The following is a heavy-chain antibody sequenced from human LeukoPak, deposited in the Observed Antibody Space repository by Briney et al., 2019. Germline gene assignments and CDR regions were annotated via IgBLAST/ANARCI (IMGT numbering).Heavy chain of an antibody. CDR2: IKSKTDGGTT. V-gene: IGHV3-15*01. J-gene: IGHJ4*02. D-gene: IGHD3-3*01. Sequence: GGSLRLSCAASGFTFSNAWMSWVRQAPGKGLEWVGRIKSKTDGGTTDYAAPVKGRFTISRDDSKNTLYLQMNSLKTEDTAVYYXXTEVXWSGYSEYXFDYWGQGTLVTVSS. CDR1: GFTFSNAW. CDR3: XTEVXWSGYSEYXFDY.